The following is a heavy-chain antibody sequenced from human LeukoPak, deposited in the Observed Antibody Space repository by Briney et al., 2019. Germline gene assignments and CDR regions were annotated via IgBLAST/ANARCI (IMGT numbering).Heavy chain of an antibody. Sequence: PSETLSLTCTVSGGSISSYYWSWIRQHPGKGLEWIGYIYYSGSTYYNPSLKSRVTIPVDTSKNQFSLKLSSVTAADTAVYYCARGEWGYYDYVWTGNFDYWGQGTLVTVSS. CDR1: GGSISSYY. V-gene: IGHV4-59*06. CDR3: ARGEWGYYDYVWTGNFDY. D-gene: IGHD3-16*01. CDR2: IYYSGST. J-gene: IGHJ4*02.